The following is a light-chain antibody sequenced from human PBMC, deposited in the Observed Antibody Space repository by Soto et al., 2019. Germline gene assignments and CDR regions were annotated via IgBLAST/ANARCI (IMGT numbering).Light chain of an antibody. CDR3: QQSYNSPQT. CDR1: QSISKY. J-gene: IGKJ1*01. Sequence: DIQMTQSPSSLSASVGDRVTITCRASQSISKYVNWYQHKPGKPPRLLIYAASSLQSGVPSRFSGSGSGTDFTLTISSLQPEDFATYSCQQSYNSPQTFGRGTKVDIK. V-gene: IGKV1-39*01. CDR2: AAS.